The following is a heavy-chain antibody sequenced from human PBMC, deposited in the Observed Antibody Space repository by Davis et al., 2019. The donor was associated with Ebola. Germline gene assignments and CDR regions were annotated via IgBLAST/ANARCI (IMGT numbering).Heavy chain of an antibody. CDR1: GYTFTSYY. D-gene: IGHD4-11*01. CDR3: ARGDMTTVTFDY. J-gene: IGHJ4*02. Sequence: ASVKVSCKASGYTFTSYYMHWVRQAPGQGLEWMGIINPSGGSTSYAQKFQGRVTITADKSTSTAYMELRSLRSDDTAVYYCARGDMTTVTFDYWGQGTLVTVSS. CDR2: INPSGGST. V-gene: IGHV1-46*01.